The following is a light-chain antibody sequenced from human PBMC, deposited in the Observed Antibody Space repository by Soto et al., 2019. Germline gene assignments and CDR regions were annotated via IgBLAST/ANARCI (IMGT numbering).Light chain of an antibody. CDR3: QHYNNWTRT. Sequence: EIVMTQSPATLSVSPGERATLSCRASQSVSSNLAWYQQKPGQAPRLLIYGASTRATGIPARFSGSGSGTEFTLTISSLHSEDFAVYYCQHYNNWTRTFGQGTKVKIK. CDR1: QSVSSN. J-gene: IGKJ1*01. V-gene: IGKV3-15*01. CDR2: GAS.